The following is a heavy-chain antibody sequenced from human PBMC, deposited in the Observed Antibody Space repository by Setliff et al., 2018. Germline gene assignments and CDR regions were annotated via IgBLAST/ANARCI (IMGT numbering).Heavy chain of an antibody. V-gene: IGHV4-38-2*01. D-gene: IGHD6-25*01. J-gene: IGHJ6*03. CDR3: ARHSAVNISPSGLGYYSIDV. Sequence: ASETLSLTCAVSGYSISSGYYWGWIRQPPGKGLEWIGSIDHSGSTYYNPSLKSRLTMSVDTSKNQFSLNRKSVTAADTAVYYCARHSAVNISPSGLGYYSIDVWGKGTSVTVSS. CDR2: IDHSGST. CDR1: GYSISSGYY.